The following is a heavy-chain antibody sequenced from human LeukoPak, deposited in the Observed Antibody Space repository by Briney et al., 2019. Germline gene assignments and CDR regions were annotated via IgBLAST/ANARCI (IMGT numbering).Heavy chain of an antibody. CDR3: ARTLSSGYPDYFYYMDV. Sequence: SETLSLTCTVSGGSISSSSYYWSWIRQSPGKGLEWIGYIYYSGTTKYNPSLKSRVSVSVDTSKNQFSLKLSSVTAADTAVYYCARTLSSGYPDYFYYMDVWGKGTTVTISS. V-gene: IGHV4-61*01. CDR2: IYYSGTT. D-gene: IGHD3-22*01. J-gene: IGHJ6*03. CDR1: GGSISSSSYY.